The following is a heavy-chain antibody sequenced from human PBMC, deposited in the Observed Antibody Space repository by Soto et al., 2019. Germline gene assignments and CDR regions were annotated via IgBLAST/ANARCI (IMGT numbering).Heavy chain of an antibody. Sequence: TGGSLRLSCAASGFSFSSFAMSWVRQAPERGLEWVSGISDGGDLTYNADSVKGRFTISRDNSKNILFLQMNSLRAEDTALYYCARRAFGSSRSFDLWGQGTMVTVS. V-gene: IGHV3-23*01. CDR3: ARRAFGSSRSFDL. D-gene: IGHD6-6*01. CDR1: GFSFSSFA. J-gene: IGHJ3*01. CDR2: ISDGGDLT.